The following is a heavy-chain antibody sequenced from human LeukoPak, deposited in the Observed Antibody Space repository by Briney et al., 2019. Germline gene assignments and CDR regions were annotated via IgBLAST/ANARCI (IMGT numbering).Heavy chain of an antibody. CDR3: AKPEYSSSWHFDP. V-gene: IGHV3-66*03. CDR2: IYSCGST. D-gene: IGHD6-13*01. CDR1: GFTVSSNY. Sequence: QTGGSLRLSCAASGFTVSSNYMSWVRQAPGKGLEWVSVIYSCGSTYYADSVKGRFTISRDNSKNTLYLQMNSLITEDTAIYYCAKPEYSSSWHFDPWGQGTLVTVSS. J-gene: IGHJ5*02.